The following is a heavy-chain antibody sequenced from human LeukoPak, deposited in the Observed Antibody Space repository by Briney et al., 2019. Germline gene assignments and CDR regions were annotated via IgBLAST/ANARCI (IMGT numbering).Heavy chain of an antibody. Sequence: GGSLRLSCAVSGLTFSDHYMDWVRQAPGKGLEWVGLIRNKANSYTTDYAASVKGRFTISREDSKSSVYLQMNSLKTEDTAVYYCARNPTVTTGHWYFDLWGRGTLVTVSS. J-gene: IGHJ2*01. CDR3: ARNPTVTTGHWYFDL. CDR2: IRNKANSYTT. V-gene: IGHV3-72*01. D-gene: IGHD4-17*01. CDR1: GLTFSDHY.